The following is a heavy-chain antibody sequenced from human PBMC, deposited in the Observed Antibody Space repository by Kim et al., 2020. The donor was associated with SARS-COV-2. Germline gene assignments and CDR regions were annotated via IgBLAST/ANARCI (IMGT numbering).Heavy chain of an antibody. CDR2: FSISGRNT. CDR1: GFTFSNYA. CDR3: AKYARSMDV. V-gene: IGHV3-23*01. J-gene: IGHJ6*02. Sequence: GGSLRLSCAASGFTFSNYAMSWVRQAPGKGLEWVSGFSISGRNTYYADSVKGRFTISRDNSKNTLYLQMNSLRAADTAIYYCAKYARSMDVWGQWTTVTV.